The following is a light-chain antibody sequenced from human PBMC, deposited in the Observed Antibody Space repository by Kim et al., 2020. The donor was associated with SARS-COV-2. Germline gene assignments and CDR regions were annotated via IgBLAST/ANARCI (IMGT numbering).Light chain of an antibody. V-gene: IGKV1-5*01. J-gene: IGKJ2*01. CDR2: EAS. CDR3: QHYGSYPYT. CDR1: QSINKW. Sequence: DIQMTQSPFTLSASVGDRVTITCRASQSINKWLAWYQQKPGKAPKLLIYEASTLKSGVPSRFSGSGSKTEFTLTISSLQPDDFASYYCQHYGSYPYTFGQGTKLEI.